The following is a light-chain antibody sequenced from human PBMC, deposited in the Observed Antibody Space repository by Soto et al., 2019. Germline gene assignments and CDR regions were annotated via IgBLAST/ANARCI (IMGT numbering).Light chain of an antibody. V-gene: IGLV1-40*01. Sequence: QSALTQPPSVSGAPGQRVTISCTGSSSNIGAGYDVHWYQQLPGTAPKLLIYGNNNRPSGVPDRFSGSRSGTSASLAITGLLAEDEADYYCQSYDSSLSGYVVFGGGTKVTVL. CDR1: SSNIGAGYD. CDR2: GNN. CDR3: QSYDSSLSGYVV. J-gene: IGLJ2*01.